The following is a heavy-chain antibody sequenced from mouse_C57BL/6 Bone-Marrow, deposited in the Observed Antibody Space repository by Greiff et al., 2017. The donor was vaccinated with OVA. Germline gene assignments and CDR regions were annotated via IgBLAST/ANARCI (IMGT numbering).Heavy chain of an antibody. CDR3: ARARDGPFAY. V-gene: IGHV3-6*01. Sequence: EVQLVESGPGLVKPSQSLSLTCSVTGYSITSGYYWNWIRQFPGNKLEWMGYISYDGSNNYNPSLKNRISITRDTSKNQFFLKLNSVTTEDTATYYCARARDGPFAYWGQGTLVTVSA. D-gene: IGHD2-3*01. CDR1: GYSITSGYY. CDR2: ISYDGSN. J-gene: IGHJ3*01.